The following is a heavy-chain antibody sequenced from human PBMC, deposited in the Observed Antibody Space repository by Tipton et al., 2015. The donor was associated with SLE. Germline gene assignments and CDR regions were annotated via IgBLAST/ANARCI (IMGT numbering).Heavy chain of an antibody. CDR2: IYRSGSPI. D-gene: IGHD4-17*01. V-gene: IGHV3-48*03. CDR3: ARGGGDYGPLDY. J-gene: IGHJ4*02. CDR1: GFTFSYYE. Sequence: SLRLSCAASGFTFSYYEMNWDRQAPGKGLEWVSYIYRSGSPIYYADSVKGRFTMSRDNAKNSLYLQMNSLRVEDTAVYFCARGGGDYGPLDYWGQGTLVTVSS.